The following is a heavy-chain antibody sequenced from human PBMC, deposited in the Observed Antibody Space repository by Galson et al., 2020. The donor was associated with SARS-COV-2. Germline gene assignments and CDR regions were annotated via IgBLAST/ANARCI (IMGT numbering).Heavy chain of an antibody. V-gene: IGHV3-72*01. Sequence: SLKISCAASGFTFSDHYMDWVRQAPGKALEWVGRTRDKANSYTTEYAASVKNRFTISRDDSKNSLHLQMDSLKTEDTAVYYCAREGYSRSRDAFDIWGQVTMVTGSS. CDR3: AREGYSRSRDAFDI. J-gene: IGHJ3*02. CDR2: TRDKANSYTT. CDR1: GFTFSDHY. D-gene: IGHD6-13*01.